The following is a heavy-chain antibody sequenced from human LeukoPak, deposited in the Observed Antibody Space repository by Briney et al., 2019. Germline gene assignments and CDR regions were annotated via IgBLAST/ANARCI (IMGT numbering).Heavy chain of an antibody. V-gene: IGHV3-30*02. CDR3: AKDRTNGLNYYFDY. CDR2: IRYDGSNE. Sequence: GGSLRLSCAASGFTFSSYGMHWVRQAPGKGLEWVAFIRYDGSNEYYADSVKGRFTISRVNSKNTLYPQMSSLRAEDTALHYCAKDRTNGLNYYFDYWGQGTLVTVSS. D-gene: IGHD2-8*01. CDR1: GFTFSSYG. J-gene: IGHJ4*02.